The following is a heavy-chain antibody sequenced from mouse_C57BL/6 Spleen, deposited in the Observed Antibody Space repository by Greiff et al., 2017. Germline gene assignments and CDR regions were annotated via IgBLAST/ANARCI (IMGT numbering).Heavy chain of an antibody. V-gene: IGHV1-80*01. CDR2: IYPADGDT. Sequence: VQLQQSGAELVKPGASVKISCKASGYAFSSYWMNWVKQRPGKGLEWIGKIYPADGDTNYNGKFKGKATLTADKSSSTAYMQLSSLTSEDYAGAIDASEREKASDYWGQGTSVTVSS. CDR3: ASEREKASDY. J-gene: IGHJ4*01. D-gene: IGHD6-1*02. CDR1: GYAFSSYW.